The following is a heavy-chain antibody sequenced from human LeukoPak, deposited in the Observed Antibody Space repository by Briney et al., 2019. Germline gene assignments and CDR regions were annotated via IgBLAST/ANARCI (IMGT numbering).Heavy chain of an antibody. Sequence: GGSLRLSCAASGFTFSSYGMHWVRQAPGKGLEWVAVISYDGSNKYYADSVKGRFTISRDNSKNTLYLQMNSLRAEDTAVYYCAKDGPWVYGMDVWGQGTTVTASS. CDR3: AKDGPWVYGMDV. D-gene: IGHD3-16*01. CDR1: GFTFSSYG. V-gene: IGHV3-30*18. J-gene: IGHJ6*02. CDR2: ISYDGSNK.